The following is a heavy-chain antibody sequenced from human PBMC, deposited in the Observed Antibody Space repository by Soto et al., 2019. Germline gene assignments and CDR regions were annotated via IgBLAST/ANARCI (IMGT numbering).Heavy chain of an antibody. V-gene: IGHV3-23*01. J-gene: IGHJ5*02. CDR3: AKGRIAVAAPYNGFDP. Sequence: EVKLLESGGGLVQPGGSLRLSCVASGFTYYSYAMSWVRQAPGQGLEWVSTITGGADNTHYADSVRGRFTISRDNSKNPLSLQMNSLRVEDTAVYHCAKGRIAVAAPYNGFDPWGQGTLVTVSS. D-gene: IGHD6-19*01. CDR2: ITGGADNT. CDR1: GFTYYSYA.